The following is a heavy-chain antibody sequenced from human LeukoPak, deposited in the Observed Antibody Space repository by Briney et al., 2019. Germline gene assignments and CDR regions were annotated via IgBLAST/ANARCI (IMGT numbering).Heavy chain of an antibody. Sequence: SVKVSCKASGGTFSSYAISWVRQAPGQGLEWMGRIIPILGIANYAQKFQGRVTITADKSTSTAYMELSSLRSEDTAVYYCARDLHDILTGYYNRADYWGQGTLVTVSS. V-gene: IGHV1-69*04. CDR3: ARDLHDILTGYYNRADY. D-gene: IGHD3-9*01. CDR2: IIPILGIA. J-gene: IGHJ4*02. CDR1: GGTFSSYA.